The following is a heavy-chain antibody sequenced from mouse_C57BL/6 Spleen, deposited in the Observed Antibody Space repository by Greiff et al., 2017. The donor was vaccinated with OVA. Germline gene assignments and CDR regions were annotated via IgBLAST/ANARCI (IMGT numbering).Heavy chain of an antibody. CDR2: IYPGSGST. CDR1: GYTFTSYW. J-gene: IGHJ4*01. Sequence: QVQLKQPGAELVKPGASVKMSCKASGYTFTSYWITWVKQRPGQGLEWIGDIYPGSGSTNYNEKFKSKATLTVDTSSSTAYMQLSSLTSEDSAVYYCARGSLLQGYAMDYWGQGTSVTVSS. V-gene: IGHV1-55*01. D-gene: IGHD2-14*01. CDR3: ARGSLLQGYAMDY.